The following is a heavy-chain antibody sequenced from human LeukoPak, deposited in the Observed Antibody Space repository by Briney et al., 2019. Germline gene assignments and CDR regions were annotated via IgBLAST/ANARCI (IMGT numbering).Heavy chain of an antibody. Sequence: GGSLRLSCAASGVTVGNNYMSWVRQPPGKGLEWISVIYSDGSTYYADSVKGRFTISRDSSENTHYLQMNSLRAEDTAVYYCARDPGGGPTHGFWGQGTLVTVSS. J-gene: IGHJ4*02. D-gene: IGHD1-26*01. CDR3: ARDPGGGPTHGF. V-gene: IGHV3-53*05. CDR1: GVTVGNNY. CDR2: IYSDGST.